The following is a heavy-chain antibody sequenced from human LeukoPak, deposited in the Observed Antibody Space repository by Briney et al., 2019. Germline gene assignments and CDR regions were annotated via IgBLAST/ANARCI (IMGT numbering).Heavy chain of an antibody. V-gene: IGHV1-2*06. Sequence: GASVKVSCKASGYTFTGYYMHWVRQAPGQGLEWMGRINPNSGGTNYAQKFQGRATMTRDTSISTAYMELSRLGSDDTAVYYCARGGHIYCSSTSCYHFDYWGQGTLVTVSS. CDR3: ARGGHIYCSSTSCYHFDY. CDR1: GYTFTGYY. D-gene: IGHD2-2*01. CDR2: INPNSGGT. J-gene: IGHJ4*02.